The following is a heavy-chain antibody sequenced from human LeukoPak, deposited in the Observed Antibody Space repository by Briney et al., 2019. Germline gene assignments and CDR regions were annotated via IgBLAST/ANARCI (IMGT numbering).Heavy chain of an antibody. J-gene: IGHJ4*02. Sequence: GGSLRLSCAASGFTFTNYAMSWVRQAPGKGLEWVSAISGSGGSTYYADSVKGRFTISRDNSKNTLYLQMNSLRAEDTAVYYCAKSRAIVVVVAATPLDYWGQGTLVTVSS. CDR1: GFTFTNYA. D-gene: IGHD2-15*01. CDR3: AKSRAIVVVVAATPLDY. CDR2: ISGSGGST. V-gene: IGHV3-23*01.